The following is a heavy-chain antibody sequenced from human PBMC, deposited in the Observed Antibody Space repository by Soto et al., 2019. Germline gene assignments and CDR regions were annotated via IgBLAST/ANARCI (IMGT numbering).Heavy chain of an antibody. CDR2: ISSSSSTT. J-gene: IGHJ3*02. V-gene: IGHV3-48*01. CDR1: RFTLSSYA. D-gene: IGHD3-9*01. Sequence: VGSLRLSCAASRFTLSSYAMSWVRQAPGKGLEWVSDISSSSSTTYYADSVKGRFTISRDNAKNSLYLQMNSLRAEDTAVYYCARDGRILRYFDWLLSVDAFDIWGQGTMVTVSS. CDR3: ARDGRILRYFDWLLSVDAFDI.